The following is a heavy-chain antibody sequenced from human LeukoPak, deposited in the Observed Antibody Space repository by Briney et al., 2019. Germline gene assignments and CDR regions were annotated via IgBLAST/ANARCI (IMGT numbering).Heavy chain of an antibody. D-gene: IGHD5-24*01. CDR3: ARDEAEMGQDY. CDR1: GYTFTGYY. J-gene: IGHJ4*02. CDR2: INPSGGST. V-gene: IGHV1-46*01. Sequence: ASVKVSCKASGYTFTGYYMHWVRQAPGQGLEWMGRINPSGGSTSYAQKFQGRVTMTRDTSTSTVYMELSSLRSEDTAVYYCARDEAEMGQDYWGQGTLVTVSS.